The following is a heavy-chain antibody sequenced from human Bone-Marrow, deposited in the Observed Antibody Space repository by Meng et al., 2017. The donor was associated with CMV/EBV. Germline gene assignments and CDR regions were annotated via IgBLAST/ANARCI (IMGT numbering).Heavy chain of an antibody. CDR2: ISSSSYI. Sequence: GGSLRLSCAASGFTFSSYSMNWVRQAPGKGLEWVSSISSSSYIYYADSVKGRFTISRDNAKNSLYLQMNSLRAEDTALYYCARDRIGLVYGMDVWGQGTTVTVSS. CDR1: GFTFSSYS. V-gene: IGHV3-21*04. CDR3: ARDRIGLVYGMDV. D-gene: IGHD2-21*01. J-gene: IGHJ6*02.